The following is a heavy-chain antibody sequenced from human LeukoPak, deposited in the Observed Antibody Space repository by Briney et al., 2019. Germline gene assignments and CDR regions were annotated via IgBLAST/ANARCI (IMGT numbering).Heavy chain of an antibody. CDR3: ATRPIFGEFVY. J-gene: IGHJ4*02. D-gene: IGHD3-10*02. CDR2: ISSSGGST. Sequence: GGSLRLSCAASGFTFSSYAMSWVRQAPGKGLEWVSAISSSGGSTYYADSVKGRSTISRDNSKNTLYLQMNSLRAEDTAVYYCATRPIFGEFVYWGQGTLVTVSS. CDR1: GFTFSSYA. V-gene: IGHV3-23*01.